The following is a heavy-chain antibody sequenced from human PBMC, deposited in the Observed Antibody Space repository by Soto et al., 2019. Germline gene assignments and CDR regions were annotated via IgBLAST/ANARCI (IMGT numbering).Heavy chain of an antibody. J-gene: IGHJ4*02. Sequence: EVQLVESGGGLVQPGGSLRLSCAASGFTFSTFDMHWVRQSTGKGLEWVSGFGRVGDTYYSGSVKGRFIISRDNAKNSLYLQLNRLRAGDTAVYYCARMYCSGGNCPGIGFDYWGQGILVTVSS. CDR1: GFTFSTFD. V-gene: IGHV3-13*01. CDR3: ARMYCSGGNCPGIGFDY. D-gene: IGHD2-15*01. CDR2: FGRVGDT.